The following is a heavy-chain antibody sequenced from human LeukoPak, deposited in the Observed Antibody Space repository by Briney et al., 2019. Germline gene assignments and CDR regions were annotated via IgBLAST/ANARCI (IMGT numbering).Heavy chain of an antibody. V-gene: IGHV3-74*01. D-gene: IGHD1-1*01. J-gene: IGHJ4*02. CDR2: IYRDGSTT. Sequence: GGSLRLSCAASGFGFSRYWMHWVRQAPGTGLKWVSRIYRDGSTTDYADSVKGRFSISRDNSKNTLYLQMDSLRAEDTAMYYCAREILEPGKTHEYWGQGTLVTVSS. CDR3: AREILEPGKTHEY. CDR1: GFGFSRYW.